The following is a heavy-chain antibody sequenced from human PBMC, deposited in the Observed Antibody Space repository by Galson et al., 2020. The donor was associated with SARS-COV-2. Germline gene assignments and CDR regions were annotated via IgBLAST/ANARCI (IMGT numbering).Heavy chain of an antibody. Sequence: SETLSLTCTVSGASTSSHYWSWIRQPPGKGLEWIGYMYYSGNTNYNPSLKSRVTISVDTSRNQFSLKLSSVTAADTAVDYWARRARGGWYDYWGQGTQVTVSS. V-gene: IGHV4-59*08. D-gene: IGHD6-19*01. CDR3: ARRARGGWYDY. J-gene: IGHJ4*02. CDR2: MYYSGNT. CDR1: GASTSSHY.